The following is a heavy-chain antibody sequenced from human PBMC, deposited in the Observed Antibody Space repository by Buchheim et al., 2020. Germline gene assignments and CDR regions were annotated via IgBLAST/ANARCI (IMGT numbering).Heavy chain of an antibody. CDR2: IWYDGSNK. D-gene: IGHD6-13*01. CDR3: AREHIAAAGNYYYYYGMDV. CDR1: GFTFSSYG. V-gene: IGHV3-33*01. Sequence: QVQLVESGGGVVQPGRSLRLSCAASGFTFSSYGMHWVRQAPGKGLEWVAVIWYDGSNKYYADSVQGRFTISRDNSKNTLYLQMNSLRAEDTAVYYCAREHIAAAGNYYYYYGMDVWGQGTT. J-gene: IGHJ6*02.